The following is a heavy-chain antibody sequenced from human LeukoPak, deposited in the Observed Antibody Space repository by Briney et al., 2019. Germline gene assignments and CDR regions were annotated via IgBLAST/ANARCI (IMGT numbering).Heavy chain of an antibody. J-gene: IGHJ4*02. CDR1: GYTFATKP. Sequence: ASVKVSCKTSGYTFATKPISWVRQAPGQGLEWLGWISPLNGATSFAQQFQGRVSMTTDSATDTVYLELRSLRFDDTAIYYCARGGWNHIYQESSCFDYWGQGSLVIVTS. CDR3: ARGGWNHIYQESSCFDY. D-gene: IGHD3-16*02. V-gene: IGHV1-18*01. CDR2: ISPLNGAT.